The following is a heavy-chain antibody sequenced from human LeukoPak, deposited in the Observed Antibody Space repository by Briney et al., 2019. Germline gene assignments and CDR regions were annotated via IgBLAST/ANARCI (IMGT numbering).Heavy chain of an antibody. CDR2: INPNHGGT. V-gene: IGHV1-2*02. D-gene: IGHD5/OR15-5a*01. CDR1: GYSFTDYY. J-gene: IGHJ4*02. CDR3: GIYSVEYGPWFPDY. Sequence: ASVKVSCKASGYSFTDYYINWVRQAPGQGLEWMGWINPNHGGTHYAQKFQGRVTMTRDTSITTAYMELSSLRSDDTAVFYCGIYSVEYGPWFPDYWGQGTLVTVSS.